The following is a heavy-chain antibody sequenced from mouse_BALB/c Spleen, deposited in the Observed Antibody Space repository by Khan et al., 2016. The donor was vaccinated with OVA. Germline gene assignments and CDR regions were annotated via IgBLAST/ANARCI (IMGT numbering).Heavy chain of an antibody. V-gene: IGHV1S132*01. J-gene: IGHJ2*01. Sequence: QVQLQQSGAELVRPGASVKLSCKTSGYIFTSYWIHWVKQRSGQGLEWIARIYPGTNNAYYNEKLKDKATLTADKSSSTVYMQLRSLKSEDSAVYFGAREEALYYFDYWGQGTTLTVSS. CDR1: GYIFTSYW. CDR3: AREEALYYFDY. CDR2: IYPGTNNA. D-gene: IGHD3-2*02.